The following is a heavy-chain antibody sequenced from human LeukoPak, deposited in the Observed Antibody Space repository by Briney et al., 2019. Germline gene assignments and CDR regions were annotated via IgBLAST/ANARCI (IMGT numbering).Heavy chain of an antibody. CDR2: IYPGDSDT. CDR1: GYSFTSYW. Sequence: SGESLKISCKGSGYSFTSYWIGWVRQMPGKGLEWMGIIYPGDSDTRYSPPFQGQVTISADKPISTAYLQWSSLKASDTAMYYCARLGTGTSLGYCSGGSCYSESILGDYWGQGTLVTVSS. D-gene: IGHD2-15*01. V-gene: IGHV5-51*01. J-gene: IGHJ4*02. CDR3: ARLGTGTSLGYCSGGSCYSESILGDY.